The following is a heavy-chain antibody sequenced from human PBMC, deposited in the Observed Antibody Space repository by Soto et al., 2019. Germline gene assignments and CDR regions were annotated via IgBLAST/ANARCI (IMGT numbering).Heavy chain of an antibody. J-gene: IGHJ4*02. V-gene: IGHV3-15*07. CDR2: IKSKTDGETR. D-gene: IGHD1-26*01. Sequence: PGGSLRLSCAASGFTFSNAWVNWVRQAPGKGLEWVGRIKSKTDGETRDYAAPVKGRFTISRDDSKNTLYLQMNSLKTEDTAVYYCTTDGASPIIVGSSGPYDYWGQGTLVTVSS. CDR1: GFTFSNAW. CDR3: TTDGASPIIVGSSGPYDY.